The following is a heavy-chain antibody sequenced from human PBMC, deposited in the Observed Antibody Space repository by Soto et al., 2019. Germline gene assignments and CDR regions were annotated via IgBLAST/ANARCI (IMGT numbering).Heavy chain of an antibody. V-gene: IGHV3-53*04. D-gene: IGHD6-13*01. CDR1: GFTVSSNY. CDR3: ARNSWSSSWYYFDY. Sequence: GGSLRLSCAASGFTVSSNYMSWVRQAPGKGLEWVSVIYSGGSTYYADSVKGRFTISRHNSKNTLYLQMNSLRAEDTALYYCARNSWSSSWYYFDYWGQGTLVTVSS. J-gene: IGHJ4*02. CDR2: IYSGGST.